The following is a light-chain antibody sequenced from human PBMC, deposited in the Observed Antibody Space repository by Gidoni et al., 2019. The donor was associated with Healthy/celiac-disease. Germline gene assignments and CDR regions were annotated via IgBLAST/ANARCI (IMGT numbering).Light chain of an antibody. Sequence: IVFTQSPLSLPVTPGEPASISCRSSQSPLHSNGYNYLDWYLQKPGQSPQLLIYLGSNRASGVPDRFSGSGSGTDFTLKISRVEAEDVGVYYCMQALQTLWTFGQGTKVEIK. CDR2: LGS. J-gene: IGKJ1*01. V-gene: IGKV2-28*01. CDR3: MQALQTLWT. CDR1: QSPLHSNGYNY.